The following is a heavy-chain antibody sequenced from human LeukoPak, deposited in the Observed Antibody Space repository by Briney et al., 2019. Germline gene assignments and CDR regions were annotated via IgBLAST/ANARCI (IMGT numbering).Heavy chain of an antibody. Sequence: ASVKVSCKASGYTFTGYYMHWVRQAPGQGLEWMGWINPNSGGTNYAQKFQGRVTMTRDTSISIAYMELSRLRSDDTAVYYCARESSAMVRGVTINPFDYWGQGTLATVSS. J-gene: IGHJ4*02. CDR1: GYTFTGYY. D-gene: IGHD3-10*01. V-gene: IGHV1-2*02. CDR2: INPNSGGT. CDR3: ARESSAMVRGVTINPFDY.